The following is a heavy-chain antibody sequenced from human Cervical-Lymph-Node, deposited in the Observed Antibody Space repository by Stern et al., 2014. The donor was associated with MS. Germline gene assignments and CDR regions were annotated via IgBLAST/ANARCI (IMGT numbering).Heavy chain of an antibody. D-gene: IGHD6-19*01. Sequence: QVTLKESGPTLVEPTQTLTLTCIFSGFSLSTSGVGVAWIRQPPGKALEWLALLYWGGDKRYSPSLMNRVTITKDTSKNQVVLTMSNMDPVDTATYYCAHGRGYTSGWYPFDYWGQGTLVTVSS. CDR2: LYWGGDK. V-gene: IGHV2-5*02. CDR3: AHGRGYTSGWYPFDY. J-gene: IGHJ4*02. CDR1: GFSLSTSGVG.